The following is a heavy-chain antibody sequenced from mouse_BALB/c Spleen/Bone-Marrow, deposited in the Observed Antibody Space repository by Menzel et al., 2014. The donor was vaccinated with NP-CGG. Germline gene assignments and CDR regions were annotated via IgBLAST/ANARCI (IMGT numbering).Heavy chain of an antibody. V-gene: IGHV1-69*02. Sequence: QVHVKQSGAELVKTGAPVKLSCKASGYTFTSYWMNWVKQRPGRGLEWIGRIDPSDSETHYNQKFKDKATLTVDKSSSTAYIQLSSLTSEDSAVYYCARSGGNYVSFAYWGQGTLVTVSA. J-gene: IGHJ3*01. CDR1: GYTFTSYW. CDR3: ARSGGNYVSFAY. CDR2: IDPSDSET. D-gene: IGHD2-1*01.